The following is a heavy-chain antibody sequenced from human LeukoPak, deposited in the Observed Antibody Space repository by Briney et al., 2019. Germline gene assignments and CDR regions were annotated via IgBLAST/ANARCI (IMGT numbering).Heavy chain of an antibody. D-gene: IGHD3-10*01. J-gene: IGHJ4*02. CDR3: ARDAHYGSGSYYKF. CDR2: IKQDGSEK. CDR1: GFIFSSYW. Sequence: GGSLRLSCAASGFIFSSYWMNWVRQAPGKGLEWVANIKQDGSEKYYVDSVKGRFTISRDNAKNSLYLQMNSLRAEDTALYYCARDAHYGSGSYYKFWGQGTLVTVSS. V-gene: IGHV3-7*03.